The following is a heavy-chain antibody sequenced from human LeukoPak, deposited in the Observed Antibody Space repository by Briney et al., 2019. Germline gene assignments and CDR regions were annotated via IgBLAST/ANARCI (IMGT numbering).Heavy chain of an antibody. D-gene: IGHD4-17*01. CDR3: ARDTVNYGDCPTAMDV. CDR2: ISYDGSNK. Sequence: GRSLRLSCAASGFTFSSYAMHWFRQAPGKGLEWVAVISYDGSNKYYADSVKGRFTISRDNSKNTLYLQMNSLRAEDTAVYYCARDTVNYGDCPTAMDVWGQGTTVTVSS. J-gene: IGHJ6*02. V-gene: IGHV3-30-3*01. CDR1: GFTFSSYA.